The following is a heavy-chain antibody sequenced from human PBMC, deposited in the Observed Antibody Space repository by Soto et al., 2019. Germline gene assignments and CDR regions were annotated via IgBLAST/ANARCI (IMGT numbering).Heavy chain of an antibody. CDR1: GFTFDHYA. D-gene: IGHD3-16*01. Sequence: GGSLRLSCAASGFTFDHYAMTWVRQAPGKGLEWVSSISATGGGTYYADSVKGRFTISRDNSHNTLYLQVHSLTAEDTAVYYCAKDRRAGGNSAFYFDFWGQGAQVTV. CDR2: ISATGGGT. V-gene: IGHV3-23*01. CDR3: AKDRRAGGNSAFYFDF. J-gene: IGHJ4*02.